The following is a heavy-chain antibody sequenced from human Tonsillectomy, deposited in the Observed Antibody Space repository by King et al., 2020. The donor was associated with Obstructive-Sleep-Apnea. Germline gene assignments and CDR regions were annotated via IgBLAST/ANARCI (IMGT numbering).Heavy chain of an antibody. Sequence: QLVQSGGGVVQPGGSLTLACAASGFTFSTYSMHWVRQAPGKGLEWVAFIRYDETDKYYADSVKGRFTISRDTSQNTLYLQMNNLRVEDTALYYCARDCQGYQVSEYWGQGTLVTVSS. D-gene: IGHD2-2*01. V-gene: IGHV3-30*02. CDR2: IRYDETDK. J-gene: IGHJ4*02. CDR3: ARDCQGYQVSEY. CDR1: GFTFSTYS.